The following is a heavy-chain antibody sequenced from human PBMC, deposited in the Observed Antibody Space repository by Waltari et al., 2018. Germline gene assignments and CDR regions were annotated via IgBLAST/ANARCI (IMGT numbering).Heavy chain of an antibody. D-gene: IGHD5-12*01. CDR3: ARDLGIVATIDYFDY. CDR2: IYLSGRT. CDR1: GGSISSSSYY. V-gene: IGHV4-39*07. Sequence: QLQLQESGLGLVKPSETLSLTCTVSGGSISSSSYYWGWIRQPPGKGLEWIGRIYLSGRTYYSPSLKSRVTISVDTSKNQFSLKLSSVTAADTAVYYCARDLGIVATIDYFDYWGQGTLVTVSS. J-gene: IGHJ4*02.